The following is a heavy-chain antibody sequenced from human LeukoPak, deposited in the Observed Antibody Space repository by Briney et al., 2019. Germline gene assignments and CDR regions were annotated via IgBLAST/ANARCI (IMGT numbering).Heavy chain of an antibody. CDR2: IYSGGST. CDR3: ARRRGGHHDAFDI. D-gene: IGHD3-10*01. V-gene: IGHV3-66*04. CDR1: GFTVSSNY. J-gene: IGHJ3*02. Sequence: GGSLRLSCAASGFTVSSNYMSWVRQAPGKGLEWVSVIYSGGSTYYADSVKGRFTISRDNSKNTPYLQMNSLRAEDTAVYYCARRRGGHHDAFDIWGQGTMVTVSS.